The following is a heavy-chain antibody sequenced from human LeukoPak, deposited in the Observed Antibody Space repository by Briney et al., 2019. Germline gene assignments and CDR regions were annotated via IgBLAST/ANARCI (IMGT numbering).Heavy chain of an antibody. CDR1: GYTVTRYV. J-gene: IGHJ4*02. CDR2: MSAYNGNT. V-gene: IGHV1-18*01. CDR3: ARDSRRYSYGYDGGFDY. Sequence: APVRVSCKPSGYTVTRYVISRVRRSPGPGLEGRGWMSAYNGNTNYAQKLQGRVTMSTDTSTSTAYMELRSLRSDDTAVCYCARDSRRYSYGYDGGFDYWGQGTLVTVSS. D-gene: IGHD5-18*01.